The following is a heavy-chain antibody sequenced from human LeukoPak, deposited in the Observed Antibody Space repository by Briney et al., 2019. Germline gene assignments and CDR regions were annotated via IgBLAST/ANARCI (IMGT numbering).Heavy chain of an antibody. V-gene: IGHV1-69*05. J-gene: IGHJ4*02. Sequence: SVKVSCTTSGDTFRNYGISWVRQAPGQGLEWMGGTIPFFGTRKYAHKFQDRVTISTDESTHTAYMEPSSLSSEDTAVYYCARDRRGSRGWYYFDYWGQGTLVTVSS. CDR2: TIPFFGTR. CDR1: GDTFRNYG. CDR3: ARDRRGSRGWYYFDY. D-gene: IGHD6-19*01.